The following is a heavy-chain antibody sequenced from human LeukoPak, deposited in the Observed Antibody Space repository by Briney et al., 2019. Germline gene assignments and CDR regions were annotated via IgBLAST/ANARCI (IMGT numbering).Heavy chain of an antibody. J-gene: IGHJ4*02. D-gene: IGHD5-12*01. CDR3: VRETGWLFDL. V-gene: IGHV3-11*04. Sequence: GGSLRLSCAATGFSFRDRYMSWIRQAPGKGMEWVAYISPNSDNIHYADSVKGRFTISRDNAKNSLFLQVNSLRAEDTAVYYCVRETGWLFDLWGQGTLVIVSS. CDR1: GFSFRDRY. CDR2: ISPNSDNI.